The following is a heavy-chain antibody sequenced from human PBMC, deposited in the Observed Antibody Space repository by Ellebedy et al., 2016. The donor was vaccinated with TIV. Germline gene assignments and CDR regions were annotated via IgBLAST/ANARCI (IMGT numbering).Heavy chain of an antibody. J-gene: IGHJ4*02. CDR2: IGGSGGTT. D-gene: IGHD5-24*01. CDR1: GFTVSDYF. V-gene: IGHV3-23*01. Sequence: PGGSLRLSCAGSGFTVSDYFMSWVRQAPGKGLEWVSTIGGSGGTTYYRDSVKGRFTISRDNSKNALYLQMDTLGVDDTAVYYCVRDGYNRIPFDYWGQGTLVTVSS. CDR3: VRDGYNRIPFDY.